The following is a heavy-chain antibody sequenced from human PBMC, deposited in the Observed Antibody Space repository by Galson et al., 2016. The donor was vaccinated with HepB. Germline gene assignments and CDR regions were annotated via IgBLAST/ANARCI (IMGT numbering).Heavy chain of an antibody. D-gene: IGHD2-15*01. V-gene: IGHV4-34*01. J-gene: IGHJ4*02. CDR2: ISHSGRT. Sequence: ETLSLTCAVYGGSLSGYYGSWIRQPPGKGLEWIGEISHSGRTNYSPSLKSRVLIAVDTSKNQFSLKLSSLTAADTAVYYCARVQVPRIHCSGVNCNPEYYFDYWGQGTLVTVSS. CDR3: ARVQVPRIHCSGVNCNPEYYFDY. CDR1: GGSLSGYY.